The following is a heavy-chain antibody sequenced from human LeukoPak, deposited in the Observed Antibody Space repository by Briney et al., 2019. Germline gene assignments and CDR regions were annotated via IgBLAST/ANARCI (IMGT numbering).Heavy chain of an antibody. CDR1: GYTFTSYG. J-gene: IGHJ4*02. D-gene: IGHD3-22*01. V-gene: IGHV1-18*01. Sequence: ASVKVSCKASGYTFTSYGISWVRQAPGQGLEWMGWISAYNGNTNYAQKLQGRVTMTTDTSTSTAYMELRSLRSDDTAVYYCARESAYDSSGYFPFDYWGQGTLVTVSS. CDR3: ARESAYDSSGYFPFDY. CDR2: ISAYNGNT.